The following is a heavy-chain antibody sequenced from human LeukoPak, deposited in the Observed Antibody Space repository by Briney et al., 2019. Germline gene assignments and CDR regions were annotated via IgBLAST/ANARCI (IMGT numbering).Heavy chain of an antibody. CDR3: ARLSVVGARGFDY. D-gene: IGHD1-26*01. Sequence: ASVKVSCKASGYTFTSYAMHWVRQAPGQRLEWMGWINAGNGNTKYSQKFQGRVTITRDTSASTAYMELSSLRSEDTAVYYCARLSVVGARGFDYWGQGTLVTVSS. CDR2: INAGNGNT. J-gene: IGHJ4*02. CDR1: GYTFTSYA. V-gene: IGHV1-3*01.